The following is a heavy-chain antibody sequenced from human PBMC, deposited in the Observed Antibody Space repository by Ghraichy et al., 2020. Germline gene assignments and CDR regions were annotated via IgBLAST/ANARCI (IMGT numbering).Heavy chain of an antibody. Sequence: GGSLRLSCAASGFTFSNYAMSWVRQAPGKGLEWVSVISGTGDTTYYADSVKGRFTISRDNSKNTVYLQMNSLRVEDTAVYYCAKEGVGSGWYGDCWGQGTLVTVSS. CDR3: AKEGVGSGWYGDC. D-gene: IGHD6-19*01. CDR2: ISGTGDTT. CDR1: GFTFSNYA. V-gene: IGHV3-23*01. J-gene: IGHJ4*02.